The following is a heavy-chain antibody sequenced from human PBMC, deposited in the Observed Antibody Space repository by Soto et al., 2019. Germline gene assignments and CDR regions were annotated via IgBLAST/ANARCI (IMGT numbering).Heavy chain of an antibody. D-gene: IGHD6-19*01. CDR1: GGSISSYY. V-gene: IGHV4-59*08. CDR2: IYYSGST. J-gene: IGHJ3*02. Sequence: SETLSLTCTVSGGSISSYYWSWIRQPPGKGLEWIGYIYYSGSTNYNPSLKSRVTISVDTSKNQFSLKLSSVTAADTAVYYCASALLRGGWDDAFDIWGQGTMVTVSS. CDR3: ASALLRGGWDDAFDI.